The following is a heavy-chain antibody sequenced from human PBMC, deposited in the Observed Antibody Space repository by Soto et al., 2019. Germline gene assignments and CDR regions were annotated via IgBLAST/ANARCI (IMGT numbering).Heavy chain of an antibody. CDR1: GFTFSTYA. CDR2: TTTSGAGT. CDR3: AKLTTS. V-gene: IGHV3-23*01. Sequence: PGGSLRLSCVASGFTFSTYAMSWVRQAPGKGLEWVSTTTTSGAGTYYADSVKGRFTISRDNSKNTLYLQMNSLRVEDTAVYYCAKLTTSWGQGTLVTVSS. J-gene: IGHJ5*02.